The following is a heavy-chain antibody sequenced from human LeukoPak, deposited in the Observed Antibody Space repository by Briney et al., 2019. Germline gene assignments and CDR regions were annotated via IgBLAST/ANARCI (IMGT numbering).Heavy chain of an antibody. J-gene: IGHJ4*02. Sequence: PGGSLRLSCAASGFTFSSYWMHWVRQAPGKGLVWVSRINSDGSSTSYADSVKGRFTISRDNAKNTLYLQMNSLRAEDTAVYYCARGPTHGDYVNYWGQGTLVTVCS. CDR1: GFTFSSYW. D-gene: IGHD4-17*01. CDR2: INSDGSST. V-gene: IGHV3-74*01. CDR3: ARGPTHGDYVNY.